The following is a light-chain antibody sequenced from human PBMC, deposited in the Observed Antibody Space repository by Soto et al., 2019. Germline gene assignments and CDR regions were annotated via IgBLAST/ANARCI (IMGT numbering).Light chain of an antibody. CDR3: QQYGSSPRT. V-gene: IGKV3-20*01. CDR2: GVS. CDR1: QSVSSGF. J-gene: IGKJ1*01. Sequence: EIVLTPALGILTKSQGERATLSCRASQSVSSGFLAWYQQKPGQAPRLLIYGVSSRATGIPDRFSGSGSGTDFTLTISRLEPEDFAVYYCQQYGSSPRTFGQGTKVDIK.